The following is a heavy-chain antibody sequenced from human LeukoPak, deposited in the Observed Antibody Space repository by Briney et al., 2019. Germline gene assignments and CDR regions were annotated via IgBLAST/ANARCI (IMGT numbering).Heavy chain of an antibody. CDR1: GGSISSSSYY. D-gene: IGHD3-3*01. Sequence: SETLSLTCTVSGGSISSSSYYWGWTRQPPGKGLEWIGSIYYSGSTYYNPSLKSRVTISVDTSKNQFSLKLSSVTAADTAVYYCARAVGDFWSGYSAFDIWGQGTMVTVSS. V-gene: IGHV4-39*01. J-gene: IGHJ3*02. CDR2: IYYSGST. CDR3: ARAVGDFWSGYSAFDI.